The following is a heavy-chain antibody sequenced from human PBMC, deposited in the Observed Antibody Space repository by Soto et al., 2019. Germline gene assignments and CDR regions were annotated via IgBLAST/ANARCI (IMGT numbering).Heavy chain of an antibody. J-gene: IGHJ4*02. CDR3: ARDGYSYVMGYYFDY. D-gene: IGHD5-18*01. Sequence: QVQLVESGGGLVKPGGSLRLSCAASGFTFSDYDMSWIRQAPGKGLEWVSYISSSGSTTYYADSVKGRFTSSRDNAKNSLYMQMNSMRAEDTAVYYCARDGYSYVMGYYFDYWGQGTLVTVSS. CDR1: GFTFSDYD. V-gene: IGHV3-11*01. CDR2: ISSSGSTT.